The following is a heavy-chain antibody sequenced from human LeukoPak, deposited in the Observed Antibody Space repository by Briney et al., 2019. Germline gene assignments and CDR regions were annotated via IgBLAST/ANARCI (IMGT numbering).Heavy chain of an antibody. D-gene: IGHD1-26*01. CDR3: AKGRGGSYGYFHY. Sequence: GGSLRLSCAASGFTFSTYAMSWVRQAPGKGLEWVSTISGSGGSTYYADSVKGRFTISRDNSKNTLYLQMNSLRAEDTAVYYCAKGRGGSYGYFHYWGQGTLVTVSS. V-gene: IGHV3-23*01. CDR1: GFTFSTYA. J-gene: IGHJ4*02. CDR2: ISGSGGST.